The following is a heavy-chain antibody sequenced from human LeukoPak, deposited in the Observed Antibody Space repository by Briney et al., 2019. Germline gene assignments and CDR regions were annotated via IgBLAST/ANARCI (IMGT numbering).Heavy chain of an antibody. D-gene: IGHD2-2*01. CDR1: GFTLSNYW. V-gene: IGHV3-74*01. CDR3: VRGYCSVTSCYFSSSYNWFDP. Sequence: GSLRLSCAASGFTLSNYWMHWVRQTPGKGLVWVSRILSDGSSTNYADSVKGRFTISRDNAKSTLYLQMNSLRAEDTAVYYCVRGYCSVTSCYFSSSYNWFDPWGQGTLVTVSS. CDR2: ILSDGSST. J-gene: IGHJ5*02.